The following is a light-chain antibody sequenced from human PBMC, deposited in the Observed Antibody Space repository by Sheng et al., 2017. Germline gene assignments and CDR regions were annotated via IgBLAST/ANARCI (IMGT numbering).Light chain of an antibody. CDR1: NLGDKY. CDR3: QAWDGSTEV. J-gene: IGLJ1*01. V-gene: IGLV3-1*01. CDR2: QDN. Sequence: SYELTQPPSVSVSPGQTASISCSGYNLGDKYVSWYQQKSGQSPMLVIYQDNNRPSAIPARFSGSHSGDTATLTISGTQALDEADYFCQAWDGSTEVFGTGTRVTVL.